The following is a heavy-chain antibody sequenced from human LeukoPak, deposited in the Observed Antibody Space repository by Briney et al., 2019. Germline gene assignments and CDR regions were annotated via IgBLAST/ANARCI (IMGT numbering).Heavy chain of an antibody. Sequence: PSETLSLTCTVSGGSISSYYWSWIRQPPGKGLEWIGYIYTSGSTNYNPSLKSRVTISVDTSKNQFSLKLSSVTAADTAVYYCARHRALDAFDIWGQGTMVNVSS. V-gene: IGHV4-4*09. D-gene: IGHD1-14*01. CDR1: GGSISSYY. CDR3: ARHRALDAFDI. CDR2: IYTSGST. J-gene: IGHJ3*02.